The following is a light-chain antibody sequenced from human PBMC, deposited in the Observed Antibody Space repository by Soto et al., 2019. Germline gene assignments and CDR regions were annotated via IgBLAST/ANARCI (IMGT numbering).Light chain of an antibody. CDR1: SSDVGGYNH. CDR2: DVS. J-gene: IGLJ1*01. V-gene: IGLV2-14*03. Sequence: QSVLTQPASVSGSPGQSITISCTGTSSDVGGYNHVSWYQHHPGKAPKVIIYDVSNRPSGVSNRFSGSKSGNTASLTFPGLQAEDEADYYSSSYTSSSTYVFGTGTRSPS. CDR3: SSYTSSSTYV.